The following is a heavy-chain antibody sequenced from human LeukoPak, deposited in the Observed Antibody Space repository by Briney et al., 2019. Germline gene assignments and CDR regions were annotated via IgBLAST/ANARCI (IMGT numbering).Heavy chain of an antibody. CDR2: IYPADSDT. CDR1: GYSFTSYW. Sequence: GESLKISCKGSGYSFTSYWIGWVRQMPGKGLEWMGIIYPADSDTRYSPSFQGQVTISADKSISTAYLQWSSLKASDGAMYYCARLDYYDSSGYHPPDYWGQGTLVTVSS. J-gene: IGHJ4*02. D-gene: IGHD3-22*01. V-gene: IGHV5-51*01. CDR3: ARLDYYDSSGYHPPDY.